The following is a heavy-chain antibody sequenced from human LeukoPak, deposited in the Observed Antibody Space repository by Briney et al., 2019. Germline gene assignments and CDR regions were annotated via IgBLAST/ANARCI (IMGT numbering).Heavy chain of an antibody. D-gene: IGHD1-1*01. CDR3: ARQQLWPDY. Sequence: PGGSLRLSCAASGFTFSDYYMSWIRQAPGKGLEWISYISGSGSTIYSADSVKGRFTISRDNAKNSLYLQMSSLRTEDTAVYYCARQQLWPDYWGQGTLITVSS. V-gene: IGHV3-11*01. CDR2: ISGSGSTI. CDR1: GFTFSDYY. J-gene: IGHJ4*02.